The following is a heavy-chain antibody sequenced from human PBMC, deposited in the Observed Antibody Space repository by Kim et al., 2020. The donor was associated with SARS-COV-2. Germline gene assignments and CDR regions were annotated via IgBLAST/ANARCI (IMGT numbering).Heavy chain of an antibody. CDR3: ARDDGYSSSWYAADY. J-gene: IGHJ4*02. CDR1: GFTFSSYS. Sequence: GGSLRLSCAASGFTFSSYSMNWVRQAPGKGLEWVSSISSSSSYIYYADSVKGRFTISRDNAKNSLYLQMNSLRAEDTAVYYCARDDGYSSSWYAADYWGQGTLVTVSS. D-gene: IGHD6-13*01. V-gene: IGHV3-21*01. CDR2: ISSSSSYI.